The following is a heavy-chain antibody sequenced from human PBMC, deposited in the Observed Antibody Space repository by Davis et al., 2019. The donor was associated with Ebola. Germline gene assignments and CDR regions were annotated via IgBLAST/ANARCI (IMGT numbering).Heavy chain of an antibody. CDR3: ARDSQWFLRHYGMDV. CDR2: ISAYNGNT. J-gene: IGHJ6*04. Sequence: AASVKVSCKASGYTFTSYGISWVRQAPGQGLEWMGWISAYNGNTNYAQKLQGRVTMTTDTSTSTAYMELRSLRSDDTAVYYCARDSQWFLRHYGMDVWGKGTTVTVSS. V-gene: IGHV1-18*01. D-gene: IGHD3-22*01. CDR1: GYTFTSYG.